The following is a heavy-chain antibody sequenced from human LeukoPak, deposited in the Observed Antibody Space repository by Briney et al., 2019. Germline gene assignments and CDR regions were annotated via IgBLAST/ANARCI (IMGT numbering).Heavy chain of an antibody. CDR3: ARGPTGRTIFGVVIIRYYFDY. CDR1: GYTFTSYG. D-gene: IGHD3-3*01. J-gene: IGHJ4*02. Sequence: ASVKVSCKASGYTFTSYGISWVRQAPGQGLEWMGWISAYNGNTNYAQKLQGRVTMTTDTSTSTAYMELRSLRSDDTAVYYCARGPTGRTIFGVVIIRYYFDYWGQGTLVTVSS. CDR2: ISAYNGNT. V-gene: IGHV1-18*01.